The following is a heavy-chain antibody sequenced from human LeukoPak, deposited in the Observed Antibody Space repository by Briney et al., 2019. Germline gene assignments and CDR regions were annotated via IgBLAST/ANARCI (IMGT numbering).Heavy chain of an antibody. J-gene: IGHJ3*02. V-gene: IGHV3-23*01. CDR3: AKDRIAAAGPYDAFDI. CDR2: ISGSGGST. D-gene: IGHD6-13*01. CDR1: GFTFSSYA. Sequence: GGSLRLSCAASGFTFSSYAMSWVRQAPGKGLEWVSAISGSGGSTYYADSVKGRFTISRDNSKNTLYLQMNSLRAEDTAVYYCAKDRIAAAGPYDAFDIWGQGTMVTVSS.